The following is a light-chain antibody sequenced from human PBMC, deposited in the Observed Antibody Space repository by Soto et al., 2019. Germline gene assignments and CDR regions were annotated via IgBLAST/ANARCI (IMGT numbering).Light chain of an antibody. V-gene: IGKV4-1*01. CDR3: QQYYTSPIT. J-gene: IGKJ5*01. CDR2: WAL. CDR1: QSVFYSSNNKNY. Sequence: DIVMTQSPESLAVSLGERATINCKSSQSVFYSSNNKNYLSWYQQKPGQPPKLLIYWALTRESGVPDRFSGSGSGTDFTLTISSLQAEDVAVYYCQQYYTSPITFGQGTRLEIK.